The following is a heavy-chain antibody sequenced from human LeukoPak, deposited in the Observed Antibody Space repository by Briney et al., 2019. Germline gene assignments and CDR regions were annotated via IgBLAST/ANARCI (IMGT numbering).Heavy chain of an antibody. CDR2: ISSSGSTI. CDR3: ARAVYGDYPRGYFDY. V-gene: IGHV3-48*03. J-gene: IGHJ4*02. D-gene: IGHD4-17*01. Sequence: PGGSLRLSCAASGFTFSSYEMNWVRQAPGKGLEWVSYISSSGSTIYYADSVKGRFTISRDNAKNSLYLQMNSLRAEDTAVYCCARAVYGDYPRGYFDYWGQGTLVTVSS. CDR1: GFTFSSYE.